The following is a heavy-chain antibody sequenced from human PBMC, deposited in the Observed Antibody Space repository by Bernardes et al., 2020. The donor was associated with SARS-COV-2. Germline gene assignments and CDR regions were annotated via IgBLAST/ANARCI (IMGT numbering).Heavy chain of an antibody. J-gene: IGHJ4*02. V-gene: IGHV3-7*03. CDR3: ATRGRAPAN. CDR2: INEDGGER. CDR1: GFPFSTYW. Sequence: LRLSCAASGFPFSTYWMSWVRQAPGQGLEWVANINEDGGERNYLDSVKGRFTISRDNAKTSLFLHLDGLRVEDTAIYYCATRGRAPANWGQGTLVTVSS.